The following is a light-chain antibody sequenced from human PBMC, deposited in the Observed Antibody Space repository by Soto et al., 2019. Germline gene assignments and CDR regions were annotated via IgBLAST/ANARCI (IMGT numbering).Light chain of an antibody. CDR1: QSISSK. V-gene: IGKV3-15*01. CDR3: QHYNDWRWT. Sequence: EIVMTQSPATLSVPPGEGATLSCRASQSISSKLAWYQQKPGQAPRLLIYGASTRATGVPARFFGSGSGTEFTLTISSLQSEDLAVYYCQHYNDWRWTFGQGTKVEIK. J-gene: IGKJ1*01. CDR2: GAS.